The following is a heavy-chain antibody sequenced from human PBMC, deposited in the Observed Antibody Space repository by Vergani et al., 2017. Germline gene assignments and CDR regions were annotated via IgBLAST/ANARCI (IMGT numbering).Heavy chain of an antibody. Sequence: QVQLVQSGAEVKKPGASVKVSCKASGYTFTSYGISWVRQAPGQGLEWMGWISAYNGNTNYAQKPQGRVTMTTDTSTSTAYMELRSLRSDDTAVYYCARDPYLKRQWLTQIPLSYYYYYGMDVWGQGPTVTVSS. V-gene: IGHV1-18*04. J-gene: IGHJ6*02. CDR3: ARDPYLKRQWLTQIPLSYYYYYGMDV. CDR1: GYTFTSYG. CDR2: ISAYNGNT. D-gene: IGHD6-19*01.